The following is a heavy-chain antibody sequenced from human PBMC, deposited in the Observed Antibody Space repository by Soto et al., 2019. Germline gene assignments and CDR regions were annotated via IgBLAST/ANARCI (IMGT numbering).Heavy chain of an antibody. CDR1: GDSVSNSGYY. CDR3: ARGRTCQGRDWFDP. CDR2: VSFSGSK. V-gene: IGHV4-39*01. Sequence: QLLLQESGPGLVKPSETLSLTCTVSGDSVSNSGYYWGWIRQSPGKRLEWIGSVSFSGSKYYNPSLRSRVTFSVATSKTLISLKLRSVTAADTAVYYCARGRTCQGRDWFDPWGQGTLVTVSS. J-gene: IGHJ5*02.